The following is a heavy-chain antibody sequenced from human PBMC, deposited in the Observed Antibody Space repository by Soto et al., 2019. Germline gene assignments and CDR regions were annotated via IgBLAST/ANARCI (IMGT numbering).Heavy chain of an antibody. CDR3: ARCIVVVPAAIRRDYYYYGMDV. CDR1: GGSIISSNW. D-gene: IGHD2-2*02. J-gene: IGHJ6*02. Sequence: PSETLSLTCAVSGGSIISSNWWSFVRQPPGKGLEWIGEIYHSGSTNYNPSLKSRVTISVDKSKNQFSLKLSSVTAADTAVYYCARCIVVVPAAIRRDYYYYGMDVWGQGTTVTVSS. CDR2: IYHSGST. V-gene: IGHV4-4*02.